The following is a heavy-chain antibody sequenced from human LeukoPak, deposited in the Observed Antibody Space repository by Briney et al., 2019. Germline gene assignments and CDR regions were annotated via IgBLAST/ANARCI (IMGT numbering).Heavy chain of an antibody. V-gene: IGHV3-21*04. J-gene: IGHJ4*02. CDR2: ISSSSSYI. CDR3: AKPVVPAARLFDF. Sequence: GGSLRLSCAASGFTFSSYSMNWVRQAPGKGLEWVSSISSSSSYIYYADSVKGRFTISRDNSKNTLYLQMNSLRVEDAAAYYCAKPVVPAARLFDFWGQGTLVTVSS. CDR1: GFTFSSYS. D-gene: IGHD2-2*01.